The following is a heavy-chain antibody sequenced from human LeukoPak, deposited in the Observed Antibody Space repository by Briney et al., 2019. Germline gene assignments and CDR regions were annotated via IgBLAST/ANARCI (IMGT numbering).Heavy chain of an antibody. CDR3: TRADHEY. Sequence: QSGGSLRLACVVSGVSFSRDWMSWIRQAPGKGLESVATITPDGSAKYYVDSVNGRFTISKDYAKNSLYLQMNTLRAEDTAVYYCTRADHEYCGQGTLVTVSS. J-gene: IGHJ4*02. CDR2: ITPDGSAK. CDR1: GVSFSRDW. V-gene: IGHV3-7*04.